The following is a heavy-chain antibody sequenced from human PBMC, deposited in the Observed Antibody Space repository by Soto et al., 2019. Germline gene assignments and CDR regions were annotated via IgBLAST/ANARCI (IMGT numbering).Heavy chain of an antibody. V-gene: IGHV3-30*04. J-gene: IGHJ5*02. CDR1: GFTFSSYA. CDR2: ISYDGSNK. Sequence: GGSLRLSCAASGFTFSSYAMHWVRQAPGKGLEWVAVISYDGSNKYYADSVKGRFTISRDNSKNTLYLQMNSLRAEDTAVYYCAKDRPLAPWGQGTLVTVSS. CDR3: AKDRPLAP. D-gene: IGHD6-6*01.